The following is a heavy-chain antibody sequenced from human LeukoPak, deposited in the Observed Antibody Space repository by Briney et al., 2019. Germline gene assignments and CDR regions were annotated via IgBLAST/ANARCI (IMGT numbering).Heavy chain of an antibody. D-gene: IGHD3-10*01. CDR3: ARTSTYYYASGMPPKVIYFDY. V-gene: IGHV1-18*01. J-gene: IGHJ4*02. CDR2: ISAYNGNT. Sequence: ASVKVSCKASGYTFTSYGISWVRQAPGQGLEWMGWISAYNGNTNYAQKLQGRVTMTTDTSTSTAYMELRSLRSDDTAVYYCARTSTYYYASGMPPKVIYFDYWGQGTLVTVSS. CDR1: GYTFTSYG.